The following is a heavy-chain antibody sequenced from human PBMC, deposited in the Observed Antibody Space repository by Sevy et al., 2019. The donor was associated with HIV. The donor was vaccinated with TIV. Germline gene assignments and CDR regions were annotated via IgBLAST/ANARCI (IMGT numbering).Heavy chain of an antibody. CDR1: GFTFNNYF. V-gene: IGHV3-23*01. CDR3: AKYCSGAGCYSGLNY. CDR2: INKGGDIT. J-gene: IGHJ4*02. D-gene: IGHD2-15*01. Sequence: GGSLRLSCAASGFTFNNYFMTWVRQAPGTGLEWVSTINKGGDITYYADSVKGRFTISRDTSKNKIFLQMHSLGAEDTAVYYCAKYCSGAGCYSGLNYWGQGTPVTVSS.